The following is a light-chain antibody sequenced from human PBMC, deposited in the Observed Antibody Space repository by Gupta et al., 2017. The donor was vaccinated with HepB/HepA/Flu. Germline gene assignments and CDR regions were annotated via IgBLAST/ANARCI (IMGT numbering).Light chain of an antibody. CDR1: SSNIGSNT. CDR2: SNN. V-gene: IGLV1-44*01. Sequence: QSVLTHPPSASGPPGQRVTISCSGSSSNIGSNTVNWYQQLPGTAPKLLIYSNNQRPSGVPDRFSGSKSGTSASLAISGLQSEDEADYYCAAWDDSLNGSWVFGGGTKLTVL. J-gene: IGLJ3*02. CDR3: AAWDDSLNGSWV.